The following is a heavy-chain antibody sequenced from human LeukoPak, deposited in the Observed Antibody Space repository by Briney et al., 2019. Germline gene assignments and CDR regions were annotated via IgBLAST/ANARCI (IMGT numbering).Heavy chain of an antibody. V-gene: IGHV3-48*01. Sequence: QPGGSLRLSCAASGFTFSSYSMNWVRQAPGKGLEWASYISSSSSTIYYADSVKGRFTISRDNAKNSLYLQMNSLRAEDTAVYYCAREGGGYCSGGSCYGFDPWGQGTLVTVSS. J-gene: IGHJ5*02. CDR1: GFTFSSYS. D-gene: IGHD2-15*01. CDR3: AREGGGYCSGGSCYGFDP. CDR2: ISSSSSTI.